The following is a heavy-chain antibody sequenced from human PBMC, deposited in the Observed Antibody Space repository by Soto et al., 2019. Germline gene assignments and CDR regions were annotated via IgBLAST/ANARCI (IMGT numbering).Heavy chain of an antibody. CDR3: ARMHTPNDFWSGPLGGYYYGMDV. CDR2: IDWDDDK. Sequence: GSGPTLVNPTQTLTLTCTFSGFSLSTSGMSVSWIRQPPGKALEWLARIDWDDDKYYSTSLKTRLTISKDTSKNQVVLTMTNMDPVDTATYYCARMHTPNDFWSGPLGGYYYGMDVWGQGTTVTVSS. V-gene: IGHV2-70*11. J-gene: IGHJ6*02. CDR1: GFSLSTSGMS. D-gene: IGHD3-3*01.